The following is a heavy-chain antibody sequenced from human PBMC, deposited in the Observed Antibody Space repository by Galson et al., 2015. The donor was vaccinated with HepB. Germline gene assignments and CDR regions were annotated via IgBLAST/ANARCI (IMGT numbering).Heavy chain of an antibody. CDR1: GGSISSGGYS. D-gene: IGHD1-26*01. V-gene: IGHV4-30-2*01. CDR2: IYHSGST. CDR3: ARVWETDNLAFDI. J-gene: IGHJ3*02. Sequence: TLSLTCAVSGGSISSGGYSWSWIRQPPGKGLEWIGYIYHSGSTYYNPSLKSRVTISVDRSKNQFSLKLSSVTAADTAVYYCARVWETDNLAFDIWGQGTMVTVSS.